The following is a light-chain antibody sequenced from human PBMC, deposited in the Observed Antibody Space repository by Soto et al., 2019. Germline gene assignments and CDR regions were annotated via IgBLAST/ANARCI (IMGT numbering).Light chain of an antibody. V-gene: IGKV1-9*01. Sequence: DIQLTQSPSSLSASVGERVTITFRASQGISSYLAWYQQKPGKAPKLLIYAASTLQSGVPSRFSGSGSGTDFTLTISGLQPEDVATYYCQKYNSAPLTFGGGTKVDNK. CDR3: QKYNSAPLT. CDR2: AAS. CDR1: QGISSY. J-gene: IGKJ4*01.